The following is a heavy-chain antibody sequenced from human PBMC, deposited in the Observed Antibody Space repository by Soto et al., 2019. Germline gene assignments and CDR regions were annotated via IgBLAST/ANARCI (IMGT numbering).Heavy chain of an antibody. CDR1: GFTFSSYA. V-gene: IGHV3-23*01. D-gene: IGHD1-7*01. CDR2: ISGSGGST. CDR3: AKGNSWSPALVLDI. Sequence: EVQLLESGGGLVQPGGSLRLSCAASGFTFSSYAMNWVRQAPGKGLEWVSAISGSGGSTYYADSVKGRFTISRDSSKNTLYLQMNSRRAEDTVVYYCAKGNSWSPALVLDIWGQGSMVTVSS. J-gene: IGHJ3*02.